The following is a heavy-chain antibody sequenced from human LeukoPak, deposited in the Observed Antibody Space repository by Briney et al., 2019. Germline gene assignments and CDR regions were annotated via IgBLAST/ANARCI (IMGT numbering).Heavy chain of an antibody. CDR1: GFTFNNYG. CDR3: AKGPLRGTAAAIDY. J-gene: IGHJ4*02. Sequence: PGGSPRLSCAASGFTFNNYGMHWVRQAPGKGLEWVAVISYGGRNKHYPDSVKGRFTISRDISTDTLWLQMDSLRTEDTAVYYCAKGPLRGTAAAIDYWGQGTLVTVSS. V-gene: IGHV3-30*18. CDR2: ISYGGRNK. D-gene: IGHD2-2*01.